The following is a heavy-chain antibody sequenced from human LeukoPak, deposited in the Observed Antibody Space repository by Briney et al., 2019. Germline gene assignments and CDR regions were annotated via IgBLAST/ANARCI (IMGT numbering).Heavy chain of an antibody. J-gene: IGHJ3*02. CDR1: VGTFSSYA. D-gene: IGHD5-24*01. CDR2: IIPIFGTA. CDR3: ATPRALRNGYNSGRNAFDI. Sequence: SVKVSCKASVGTFSSYAISWVRQAPGQGLEWMGGIIPIFGTANYAQKFQGRVTITADESTSTAHMELSSLRSEDTAVYYCATPRALRNGYNSGRNAFDIWGQGTMVTVSS. V-gene: IGHV1-69*13.